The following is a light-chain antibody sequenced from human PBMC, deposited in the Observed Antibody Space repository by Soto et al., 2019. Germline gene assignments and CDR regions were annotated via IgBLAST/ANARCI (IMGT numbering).Light chain of an antibody. Sequence: QSVLTQPASVSGSPGQSITMSCTGTSSDFGGYNSVSWYQQHPGKAPKLMIYEVSHRPSGVSNRFSGSKSANTASLTISGLQAEDEADYYCSSFTTSTTYVFGTGTKVTVL. V-gene: IGLV2-14*03. CDR1: SSDFGGYNS. J-gene: IGLJ1*01. CDR2: EVS. CDR3: SSFTTSTTYV.